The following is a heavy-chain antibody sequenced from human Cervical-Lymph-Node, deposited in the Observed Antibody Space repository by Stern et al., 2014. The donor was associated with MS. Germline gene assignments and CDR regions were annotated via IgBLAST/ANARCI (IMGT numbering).Heavy chain of an antibody. J-gene: IGHJ5*02. D-gene: IGHD6-13*01. Sequence: QVQLVQSGAEVKKPGSSVKVSCKASGGTFSSYTISWVRQAPGQGLEWMGGIIPIFRTPNYAQKFQGRVTITADESTSTAYMELSSLRSEDTAVYYCARDRMSIAAAGTSWFDPWGQGTLVTGSS. CDR2: IIPIFRTP. V-gene: IGHV1-69*01. CDR1: GGTFSSYT. CDR3: ARDRMSIAAAGTSWFDP.